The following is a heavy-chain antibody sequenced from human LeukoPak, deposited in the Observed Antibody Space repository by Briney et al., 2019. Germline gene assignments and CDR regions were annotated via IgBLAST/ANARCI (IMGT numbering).Heavy chain of an antibody. CDR1: GFTFSSYS. D-gene: IGHD3-22*01. Sequence: GGSLRLSCAASGFTFSSYSMNWVRQAPGKGLEWVSVLYHGDRTYYADSVKGRFTISRDSSENTVYLQMKSLRDEDTAVYYCARDRDDSSVHHYFDYWGQGALVTVSS. CDR2: LYHGDRT. CDR3: ARDRDDSSVHHYFDY. V-gene: IGHV3-66*02. J-gene: IGHJ4*02.